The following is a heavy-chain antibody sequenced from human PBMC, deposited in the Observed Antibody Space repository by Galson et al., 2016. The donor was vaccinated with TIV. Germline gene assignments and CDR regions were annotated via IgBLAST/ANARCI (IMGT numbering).Heavy chain of an antibody. CDR1: GYPFTNYD. CDR3: ARNVAQTGDFDD. D-gene: IGHD7-27*01. Sequence: SVKVSCKASGYPFTNYDINWVRQTAGQGLEWLGWMHPDSGHTGYAQKFQGRVSMTRDISISTAYMELRSLISEDTAVYYCARNVAQTGDFDDWGQGTLVTVSS. J-gene: IGHJ4*02. V-gene: IGHV1-8*01. CDR2: MHPDSGHT.